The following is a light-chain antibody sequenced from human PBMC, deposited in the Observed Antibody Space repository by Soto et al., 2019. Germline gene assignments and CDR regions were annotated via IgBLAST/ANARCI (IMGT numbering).Light chain of an antibody. V-gene: IGKV3-20*01. J-gene: IGKJ2*01. Sequence: EIVLTQSPGTLSLSPGERATLSCRASQIVTNSYLAWYQQKPGQAPRPLIYGASSRATGIPDRFSGSGSGTDFTLTISRLEPEDFAVYYCQQYGNSPRTFGQGTKLVIK. CDR1: QIVTNSY. CDR2: GAS. CDR3: QQYGNSPRT.